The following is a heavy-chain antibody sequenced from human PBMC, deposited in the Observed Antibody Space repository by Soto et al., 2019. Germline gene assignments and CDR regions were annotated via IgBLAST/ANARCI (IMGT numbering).Heavy chain of an antibody. V-gene: IGHV1-2*02. D-gene: IGHD5-12*01. Sequence: QVQLVQSGAEVKKPGASVTVSCKASGYRFSDYYLHWVRQAPGQGPEWMGWMNPNSGDTKYAQKFKGRVTLTRGTSVREALQEPNWPETDDKAGDFWSGGRGGATATLDYYYFYMDVWGIGTTVTVSS. CDR3: SGGRGGATATLDYYYFYMDV. CDR1: GYRFSDYY. CDR2: MNPNSGDT. J-gene: IGHJ6*03.